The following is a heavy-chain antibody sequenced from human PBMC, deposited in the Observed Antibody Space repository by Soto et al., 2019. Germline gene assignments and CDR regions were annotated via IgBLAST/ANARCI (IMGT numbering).Heavy chain of an antibody. Sequence: EVQLLESGGGLVQPGGSLRLSCAASEFTFSSYSMIWVRQAPGKGLEWVSGVNGGGVITYYAESVKGRFTISRDNSKNTLYLQMTSLRAEDTAVFYCARGHFGVTMDVWGQGTTVTVSS. V-gene: IGHV3-23*01. CDR3: ARGHFGVTMDV. CDR2: VNGGGVIT. J-gene: IGHJ6*02. CDR1: EFTFSSYS. D-gene: IGHD3-3*01.